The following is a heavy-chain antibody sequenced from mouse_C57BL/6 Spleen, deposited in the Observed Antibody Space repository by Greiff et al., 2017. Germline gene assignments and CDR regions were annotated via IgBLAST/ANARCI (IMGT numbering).Heavy chain of an antibody. CDR3: ARAYYYGSSFYYFDY. J-gene: IGHJ2*01. Sequence: VQLQQSGAELARPGASVKLSCKASGYTFTSYGISWVKQRTGQGLEWIGEIYPRSGNTYYNEKFKGKATLTAGKSSSTAYMELRSLTSEDSAVYFCARAYYYGSSFYYFDYWGQGTTLTVSS. V-gene: IGHV1-81*01. CDR2: IYPRSGNT. D-gene: IGHD1-1*01. CDR1: GYTFTSYG.